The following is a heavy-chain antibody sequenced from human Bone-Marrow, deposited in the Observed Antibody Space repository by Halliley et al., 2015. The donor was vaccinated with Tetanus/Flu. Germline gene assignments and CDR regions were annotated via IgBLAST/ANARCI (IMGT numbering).Heavy chain of an antibody. J-gene: IGHJ4*02. CDR2: VFPDDSDT. D-gene: IGHD1-1*01. CDR1: GYNFNAYW. V-gene: IGHV5-51*01. CDR3: ARGGGNWEPFTY. Sequence: MQLVQSGAEVKKPGESLKISCKASGYNFNAYWIGWVRHMPGEGLEWMGIVFPDDSDTRYSPSFEGRITISADKSTSTAFLQWGSLRASDTGIYYCARGGGNWEPFTYWGQGTLVTVSS.